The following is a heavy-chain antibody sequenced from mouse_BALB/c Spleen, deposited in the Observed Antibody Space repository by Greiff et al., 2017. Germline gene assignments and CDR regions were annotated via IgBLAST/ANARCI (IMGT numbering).Heavy chain of an antibody. CDR1: GYSITSCYY. CDR2: ISYDGSN. J-gene: IGHJ2*01. V-gene: IGHV3-6*02. Sequence: VQLKESGPGLVKPSQSLSLTCSVTGYSITSCYYWNWLRQFPGNKLEWMGYISYDGSNNYNPSLKNRISITRDTSKNQFFLKLNSVTTEDTATYYCARPYYGYPYYFDYWGQGTTLTVSS. D-gene: IGHD1-2*01. CDR3: ARPYYGYPYYFDY.